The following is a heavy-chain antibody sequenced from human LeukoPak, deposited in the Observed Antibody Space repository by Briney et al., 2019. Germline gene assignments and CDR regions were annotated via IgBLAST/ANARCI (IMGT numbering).Heavy chain of an antibody. CDR2: MNPNSGNT. CDR1: GYTFTSYG. Sequence: GASVKVSCKASGYTFTSYGINWVRQATGQGLEWMGWMNPNSGNTGYAQKFQGRVTMTRNTSISTAYMELSSLRSEDTAVYYCARADCSGGSCYPLMDVWGQGTTVTVSS. V-gene: IGHV1-8*02. CDR3: ARADCSGGSCYPLMDV. J-gene: IGHJ6*02. D-gene: IGHD2-15*01.